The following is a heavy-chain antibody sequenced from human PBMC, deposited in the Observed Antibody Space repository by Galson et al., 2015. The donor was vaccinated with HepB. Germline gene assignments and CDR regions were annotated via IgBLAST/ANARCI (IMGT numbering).Heavy chain of an antibody. CDR1: GHTFSGYH. V-gene: IGHV1-46*01. D-gene: IGHD5-12*01. CDR3: AREAFATGYGDH. CDR2: VSPSSGAR. Sequence: SVKVSCKASGHTFSGYHIHWVRQAPGQGLEWMGIVSPSSGARSYAQRFQGRVIMTGDMSTTTAFLELSSLRSDDTALYYCAREAFATGYGDHWGQGTLVTGSS. J-gene: IGHJ4*02.